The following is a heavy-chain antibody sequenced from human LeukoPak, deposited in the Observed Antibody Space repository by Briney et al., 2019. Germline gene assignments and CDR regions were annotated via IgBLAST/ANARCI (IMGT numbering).Heavy chain of an antibody. J-gene: IGHJ4*02. V-gene: IGHV4-34*01. Sequence: KASETLSLTCAVYGGSFSGYYWSWIRQPPGKGLEWIGEINHSGSTNYNPSLKSRVTMSVDTSKNQFSLKLSSVTAADTAVYYCARERNFGVVITYYFDYWAREPWSPSPQ. D-gene: IGHD3-3*01. CDR1: GGSFSGYY. CDR2: INHSGST. CDR3: ARERNFGVVITYYFDY.